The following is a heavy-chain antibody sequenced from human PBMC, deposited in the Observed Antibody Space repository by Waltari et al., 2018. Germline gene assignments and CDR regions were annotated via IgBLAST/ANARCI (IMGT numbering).Heavy chain of an antibody. Sequence: QVQLVQSGAEVTTPGASVKVSCKASGYTFTSYDINWVRLVNGPGPEGMGGMNPNSGNTGYAQKFQSRDTMTRNTSISTAYMELSSLRSEDTAVYYCAIGESGWNRTPLYYYYYYMDVWGKGTTVTVSS. CDR1: GYTFTSYD. D-gene: IGHD6-19*01. V-gene: IGHV1-8*01. CDR3: AIGESGWNRTPLYYYYYYMDV. CDR2: MNPNSGNT. J-gene: IGHJ6*03.